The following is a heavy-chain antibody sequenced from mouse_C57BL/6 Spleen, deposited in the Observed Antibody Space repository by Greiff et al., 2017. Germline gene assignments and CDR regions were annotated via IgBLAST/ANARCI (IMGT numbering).Heavy chain of an antibody. CDR2: IYPGSGNT. CDR1: GYTFTDYS. V-gene: IGHV1-76*01. J-gene: IGHJ2*01. CDR3: SSNLYYFDY. Sequence: VKLQPSGAELVRPGASVKLSCKASGYTFTDYSINWVKQRPGQGLEWIASIYPGSGNTYYNEKIKCKATLTAEKSYLIAYMQLSSLTSEYSAVYFCSSNLYYFDYWGHGTTLTVSS. D-gene: IGHD5-1*01.